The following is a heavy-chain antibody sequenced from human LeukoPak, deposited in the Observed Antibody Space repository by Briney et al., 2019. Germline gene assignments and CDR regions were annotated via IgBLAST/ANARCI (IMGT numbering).Heavy chain of an antibody. CDR3: AKAGAGIAKRGVPGIAAN. D-gene: IGHD6-13*01. V-gene: IGHV3-30*02. CDR2: IRYDGSNK. J-gene: IGHJ4*02. Sequence: RPGGSLRLSCAASGFTFSSYGMHWVRQAPGKGLEWVAFIRYDGSNKYYADSVKGRFTISRDNSKNTLYLQMNSLRAEDTAVYYCAKAGAGIAKRGVPGIAANWGQGTLVTVSS. CDR1: GFTFSSYG.